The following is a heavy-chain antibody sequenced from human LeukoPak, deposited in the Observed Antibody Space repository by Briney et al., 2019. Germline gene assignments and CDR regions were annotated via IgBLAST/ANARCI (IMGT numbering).Heavy chain of an antibody. J-gene: IGHJ4*02. V-gene: IGHV1-46*01. CDR3: ARGKDTVMGNRNYFDY. D-gene: IGHD5-18*01. Sequence: ASVKVSCKASGYTFTSNYMHWVRQAPGQGLEWMGIINPSGGSTSYAQKFQGRLTMTRDTSTSTVYVVLSSLRSEDTAVYYCARGKDTVMGNRNYFDYWGQGTLLTVSS. CDR1: GYTFTSNY. CDR2: INPSGGST.